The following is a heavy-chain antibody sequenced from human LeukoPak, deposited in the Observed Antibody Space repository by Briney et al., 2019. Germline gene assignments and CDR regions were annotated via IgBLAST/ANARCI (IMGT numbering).Heavy chain of an antibody. J-gene: IGHJ4*02. Sequence: PSETLSLTCTVSGGSISSYYWSWIRQPAGKGLEWIGRIYTSGSTNYNPSLKSRVTMSVDTSKNQFSLKLSSVTAADTAVYYCARVSHYYDSSGYPPRLYYFDYWGQGTLVTVSS. V-gene: IGHV4-4*07. CDR3: ARVSHYYDSSGYPPRLYYFDY. D-gene: IGHD3-22*01. CDR2: IYTSGST. CDR1: GGSISSYY.